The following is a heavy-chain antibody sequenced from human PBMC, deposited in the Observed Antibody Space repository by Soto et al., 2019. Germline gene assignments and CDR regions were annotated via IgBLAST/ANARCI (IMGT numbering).Heavy chain of an antibody. CDR3: ARDPPPADY. J-gene: IGHJ4*02. CDR1: GYTFASYA. CDR2: ISAYNGNK. Sequence: QVQLVQSGAEVKKPGASVKVTCKASGYTFASYAISWMRQAPGQGLEWMGWISAYNGNKNYAQKLQGRVTMTTDTSTSTNYMELRSLSSDDTTVYYCARDPPPADYLSQGPLVTVSS. D-gene: IGHD2-2*01. V-gene: IGHV1-18*01.